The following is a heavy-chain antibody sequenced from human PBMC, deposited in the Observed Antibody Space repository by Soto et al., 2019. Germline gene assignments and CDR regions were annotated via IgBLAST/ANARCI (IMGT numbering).Heavy chain of an antibody. CDR2: IQYRGST. CDR3: AGMFWIGDLLFDY. Sequence: HLQLQESGPGLVKPSETLSLTCTVSDDSITSGAYYWGLIRQPPGKGLEWIGTIQYRGSTYYNPYLKSRLTLSLDKSKNQFSLRLTSVTAADTAVYFCAGMFWIGDLLFDYWGQGTLVTVSS. D-gene: IGHD3-10*01. CDR1: DDSITSGAYY. J-gene: IGHJ4*02. V-gene: IGHV4-39*01.